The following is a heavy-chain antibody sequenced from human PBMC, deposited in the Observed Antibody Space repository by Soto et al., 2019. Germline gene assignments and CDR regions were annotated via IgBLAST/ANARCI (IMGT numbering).Heavy chain of an antibody. V-gene: IGHV1-18*01. J-gene: IGHJ3*02. D-gene: IGHD3-22*01. Sequence: GASVQVSCKASGYTFTSYGISWVRQAPGQGLEWMGWISAYNGNTNYAQKLQGRVTMTTDTSTSTAYMELRSLRSDDTAVYYCARDEYYYDSSGSDDAFDIWGQGTMVTVSS. CDR3: ARDEYYYDSSGSDDAFDI. CDR2: ISAYNGNT. CDR1: GYTFTSYG.